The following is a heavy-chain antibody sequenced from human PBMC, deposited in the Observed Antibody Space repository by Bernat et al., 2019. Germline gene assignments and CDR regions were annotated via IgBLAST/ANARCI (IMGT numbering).Heavy chain of an antibody. CDR3: ASLLYACWGPDYYYYMDV. V-gene: IGHV4-39*01. D-gene: IGHD3-3*01. CDR2: IYYSGST. Sequence: QLQLQESGPGLVKPSETLSLTCTVSGGSISSSSYYWGWIRQPPGKGLEWIGSIYYSGSTYYNPSLKSRVTISVDTSKNQFSLKLSSVTAADTAVYYCASLLYACWGPDYYYYMDVWGKGTTVTVSS. J-gene: IGHJ6*03. CDR1: GGSISSSSYY.